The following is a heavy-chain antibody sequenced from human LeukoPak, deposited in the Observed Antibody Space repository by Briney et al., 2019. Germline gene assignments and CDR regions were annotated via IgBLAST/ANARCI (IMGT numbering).Heavy chain of an antibody. Sequence: GGSLRLSCTVSGFTVSSNSMSWVRQAPGKGLEWVSFIYSGGNTHYSDSVKGRFTISRDNSKNTLYLQMNSLRAEDTAVYYCARRRYSGSSQHFDYWGQGTLVTVSS. D-gene: IGHD1-26*01. CDR3: ARRRYSGSSQHFDY. CDR1: GFTVSSNS. CDR2: IYSGGNT. J-gene: IGHJ4*02. V-gene: IGHV3-53*01.